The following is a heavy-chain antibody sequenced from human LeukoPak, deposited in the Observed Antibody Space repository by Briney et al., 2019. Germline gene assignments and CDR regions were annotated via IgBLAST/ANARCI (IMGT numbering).Heavy chain of an antibody. CDR1: GGSISSYY. J-gene: IGHJ4*02. D-gene: IGHD3-22*01. CDR2: IYYSGST. Sequence: SETLSLTCTVSGGSISSYYWSCIRQPPGKGLEWIGYIYYSGSTNYNPSLKSRVTISVDTSKNQFSLKLSSVTAADTAVYYCAXXXXXXXXXXXXVIPNLTFDYWGQGTLVTVSS. V-gene: IGHV4-59*08. CDR3: AXXXXXXXXXXXXVIPNLTFDY.